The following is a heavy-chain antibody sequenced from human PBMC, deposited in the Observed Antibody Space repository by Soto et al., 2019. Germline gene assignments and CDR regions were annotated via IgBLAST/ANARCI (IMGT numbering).Heavy chain of an antibody. V-gene: IGHV1-2*02. D-gene: IGHD1-1*01. J-gene: IGHJ6*02. CDR3: AREDYNWNDYYYYGMDV. CDR2: IKSNSGGT. CDR1: RNSFIDYY. Sequence: VQSGAEVRKPGASVKVSCKASRNSFIDYYIHWVRQAHGQGLEWMGWIKSNSGGTKYAQRFQGRVTMTRDTFISTIYIELSRLKSDDTAVYYSAREDYNWNDYYYYGMDVWGQGTTVIVSS.